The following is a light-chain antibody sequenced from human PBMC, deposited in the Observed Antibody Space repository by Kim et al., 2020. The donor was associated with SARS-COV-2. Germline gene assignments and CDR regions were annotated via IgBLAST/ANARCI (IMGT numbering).Light chain of an antibody. J-gene: IGLJ2*01. Sequence: VSPGQTASIPCSGDELGDKYVFWYQQKPGQSPVLVIYQDIKRPSGIPERFSASNSGNTATLTISGTQATDEADYYCQAWDSGTAVVFGGGTQLTVL. CDR3: QAWDSGTAVV. V-gene: IGLV3-1*01. CDR2: QDI. CDR1: ELGDKY.